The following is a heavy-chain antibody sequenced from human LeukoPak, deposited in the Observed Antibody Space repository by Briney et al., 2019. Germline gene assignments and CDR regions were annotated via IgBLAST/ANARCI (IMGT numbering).Heavy chain of an antibody. CDR1: GFTVSSNY. D-gene: IGHD6-19*01. CDR2: IYSGGST. CDR3: ARATYSSGWYPTDY. V-gene: IGHV3-53*01. Sequence: GGSLRLSCAASGFTVSSNYMSWVRQAPGKGLEWVSVIYSGGSTYYADSVKGRFTISRDNSKNTLHLQMNSLRAEDTAVYYCARATYSSGWYPTDYWGQGTLVTVSS. J-gene: IGHJ4*02.